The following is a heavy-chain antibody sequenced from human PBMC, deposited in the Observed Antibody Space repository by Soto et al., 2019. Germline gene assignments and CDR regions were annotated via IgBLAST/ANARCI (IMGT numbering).Heavy chain of an antibody. CDR3: SASSKRGITIFGVPDYYYYMDV. CDR2: IVVGIGNT. CDR1: GFTFTSSA. Sequence: GASVKVSCKASGFTFTSSAMQWVQQARGQRQEWKGWIVVGIGNTNYAQKFQERVTITRDMSTSTAYMELSSLRSEDTAVYYCSASSKRGITIFGVPDYYYYMDVWGKGTTVTVSS. J-gene: IGHJ6*03. D-gene: IGHD3-3*01. V-gene: IGHV1-58*02.